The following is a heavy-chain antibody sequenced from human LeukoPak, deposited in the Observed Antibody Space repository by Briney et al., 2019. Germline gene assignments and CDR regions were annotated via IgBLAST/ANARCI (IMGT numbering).Heavy chain of an antibody. CDR1: GGSISSGGYY. V-gene: IGHV4-31*03. CDR2: IYYSGST. Sequence: SETLSLTCTVSGGSISSGGYYWSWIRQHPGKGLEWIGYIYYSGSTYYNPSLKSRVTISVDTSKNQFSLKLSSVTAADTAVYYCARHKGQQWLVHVFNIWGQGTMVTVSS. D-gene: IGHD6-19*01. CDR3: ARHKGQQWLVHVFNI. J-gene: IGHJ3*02.